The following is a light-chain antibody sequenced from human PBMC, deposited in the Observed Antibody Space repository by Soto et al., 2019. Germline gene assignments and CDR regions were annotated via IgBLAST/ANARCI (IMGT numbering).Light chain of an antibody. CDR2: EVS. J-gene: IGLJ1*01. CDR3: SSYTSSSTLV. CDR1: SSDVGTYNY. V-gene: IGLV2-14*01. Sequence: QAVVTQPASVSGSTGQSITIYCTGTSSDVGTYNYVSWYQLHPGKAPKLMIYEVSNRPSGVSNRFSGSKSGNTASLTISGLQAEDEADYYCSSYTSSSTLVFGTGTKLTV.